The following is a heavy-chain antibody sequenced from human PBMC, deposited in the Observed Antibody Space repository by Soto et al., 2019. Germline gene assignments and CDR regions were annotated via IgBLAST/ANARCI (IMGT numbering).Heavy chain of an antibody. CDR3: AKADTAMVSYSYFDY. Sequence: GESLKISCAASGFTFSSYAMSWVRQAPGKGLEWVSAISGSGGSTYYADSVKGRFTISRDNSKNTLYLQMNSLRAEDTAVYYCAKADTAMVSYSYFDYWGQGTLVTVSS. CDR1: GFTFSSYA. J-gene: IGHJ4*02. CDR2: ISGSGGST. D-gene: IGHD5-18*01. V-gene: IGHV3-23*01.